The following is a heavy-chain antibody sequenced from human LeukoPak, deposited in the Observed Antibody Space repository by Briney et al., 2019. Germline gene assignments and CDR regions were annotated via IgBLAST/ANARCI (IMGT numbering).Heavy chain of an antibody. J-gene: IGHJ4*02. CDR1: GDSISTYY. D-gene: IGHD3-10*01. CDR3: ARAVGGDGSGSL. V-gene: IGHV4-59*01. CDR2: IYYRVTS. Sequence: SETLSLTCTVSGDSISTYYWSWIRQPPGRGLEWIGYIYYRVTSDYNPSLKSRVTMSVDMSTRQISLKLSSVTAADTAVYYCARAVGGDGSGSLWGPGTLVTVSS.